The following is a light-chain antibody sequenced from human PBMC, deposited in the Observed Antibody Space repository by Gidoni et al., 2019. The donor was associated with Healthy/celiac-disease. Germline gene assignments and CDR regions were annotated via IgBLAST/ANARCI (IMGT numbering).Light chain of an antibody. CDR3: CSYAGSSTFPYF. J-gene: IGLJ1*01. CDR2: EGS. CDR1: SRDVGSYNL. Sequence: QSALTQPASVSGSPGQSITISCTGTSRDVGSYNLVSWYQQHPGNAPQLMIYEGSKRPSGVSNRFSCSKSGNTASLTISGLQAEDEADYYCCSYAGSSTFPYFFGTGTKVTVL. V-gene: IGLV2-23*03.